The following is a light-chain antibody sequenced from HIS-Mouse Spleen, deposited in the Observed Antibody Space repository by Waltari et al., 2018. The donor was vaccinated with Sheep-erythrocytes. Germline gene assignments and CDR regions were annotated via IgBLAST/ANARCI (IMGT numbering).Light chain of an antibody. V-gene: IGLV3-1*01. J-gene: IGLJ2*01. CDR2: QDS. CDR1: KLRDKY. CDR3: QAWDSSTAV. Sequence: SYELTQPPSVSVSPGQTASITCSGDKLRDKYAFWYQQKPGQAPVLVIYQDSKRPSGFRERFSGSNSGNTSTLTISGTQAMDEADYYCQAWDSSTAVFGGGTKLTVL.